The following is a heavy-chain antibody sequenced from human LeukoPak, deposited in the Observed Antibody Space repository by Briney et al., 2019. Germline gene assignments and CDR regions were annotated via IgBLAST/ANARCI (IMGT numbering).Heavy chain of an antibody. V-gene: IGHV4-38-2*02. Sequence: SETLSLTCTVSGYSISSGYYWGWIRQPPGKGLEWIGSIYHSGSTYYNPSLKSRVTISVDTSKNQFSLKLSSVTAADTAVYYCARGGFVYYDSSGYYFPFDYWGQGTWSPSPQ. CDR3: ARGGFVYYDSSGYYFPFDY. CDR2: IYHSGST. J-gene: IGHJ4*02. D-gene: IGHD3-22*01. CDR1: GYSISSGYY.